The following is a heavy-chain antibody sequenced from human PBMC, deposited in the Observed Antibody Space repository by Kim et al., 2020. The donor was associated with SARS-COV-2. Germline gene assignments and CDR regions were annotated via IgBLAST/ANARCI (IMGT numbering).Heavy chain of an antibody. CDR1: GFTFSSYA. D-gene: IGHD3-10*01. CDR3: AKDLGYYGSGSYMA. CDR2: ISCSGGST. Sequence: GGSLRLSCAASGFTFSSYAMSWVRQAPGKGLEWVSAISCSGGSTYYADSVKGRFTISRDNSKNTLYLQMNSLRAEDTAVYYCAKDLGYYGSGSYMAWGQGTGLTVSS. J-gene: IGHJ3*01. V-gene: IGHV3-23*01.